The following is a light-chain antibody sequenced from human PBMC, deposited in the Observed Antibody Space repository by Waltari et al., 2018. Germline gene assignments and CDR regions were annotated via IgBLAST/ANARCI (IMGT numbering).Light chain of an antibody. CDR3: QHYSASSFT. V-gene: IGKV1-5*01. CDR1: QSISSY. Sequence: DIQMTQSPSSLSVSVGDRVTITCRASQSISSYLNWYQQRPGEAPNLLIFYASTLEKGVPSRFSGSGSGTEFTLTISSLQPDDFATYYCQHYSASSFTFGGGTKLEIK. CDR2: YAS. J-gene: IGKJ4*01.